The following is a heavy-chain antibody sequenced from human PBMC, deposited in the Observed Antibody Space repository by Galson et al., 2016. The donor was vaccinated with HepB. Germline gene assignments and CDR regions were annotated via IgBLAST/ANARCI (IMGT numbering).Heavy chain of an antibody. V-gene: IGHV1-18*01. D-gene: IGHD6-13*01. CDR1: GYTFNKYG. CDR2: ISVYNGDT. Sequence: SVKVSCKASGYTFNKYGFIWVRQAPGQGLEWMGWISVYNGDTKYAPKVQGRVTLTADTSSNTVYMLLRSLRSDDTAVNYCARDRETRGSCYGGASHWGQGTLLTVSS. J-gene: IGHJ4*02. CDR3: ARDRETRGSCYGGASH.